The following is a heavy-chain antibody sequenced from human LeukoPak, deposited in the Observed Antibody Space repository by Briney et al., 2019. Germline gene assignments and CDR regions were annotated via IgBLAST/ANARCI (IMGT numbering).Heavy chain of an antibody. CDR2: ISAYNGNT. V-gene: IGHV1-18*01. Sequence: ASVKVSCKASGYTFTSYGISWVRQAPGQGLEWMGWISAYNGNTNYAQKFQGRVTITADKSTSTAYMELSRLRSDDTAVYYCAREREYSSSSAHYYYYMDVWGKGTTVTVSS. J-gene: IGHJ6*03. CDR1: GYTFTSYG. CDR3: AREREYSSSSAHYYYYMDV. D-gene: IGHD6-6*01.